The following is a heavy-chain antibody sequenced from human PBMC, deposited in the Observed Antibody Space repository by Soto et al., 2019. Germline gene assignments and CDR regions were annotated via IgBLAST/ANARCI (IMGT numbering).Heavy chain of an antibody. CDR2: INTDNGDA. CDR3: ASDQGYVVS. Sequence: QVQLVQSGAEVKKPGASVKVSCKASGYTFTSYSIHWVLQAPGQGLEWRGWINTDNGDAKYSQKFHGRDTVTRDTSAPTAYMEVSSLRSEDTAVYYCASDQGYVVSWGQGTLVTVSS. J-gene: IGHJ4*03. CDR1: GYTFTSYS. V-gene: IGHV1-3*04.